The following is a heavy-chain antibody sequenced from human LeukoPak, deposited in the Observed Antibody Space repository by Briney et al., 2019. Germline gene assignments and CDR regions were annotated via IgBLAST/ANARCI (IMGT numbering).Heavy chain of an antibody. CDR1: GYTFTSYG. J-gene: IGHJ4*02. V-gene: IGHV1-2*02. CDR2: INPNSGGT. D-gene: IGHD3-9*01. CDR3: ARDSGYFDWLPDY. Sequence: ASVKVSCKASGYTFTSYGISWVRQAPGQGLEWMGWINPNSGGTNYAQKFQVRVTMTRDTSISTAYLELSRLRSDDTAVYYCARDSGYFDWLPDYWGQGTLVTVSS.